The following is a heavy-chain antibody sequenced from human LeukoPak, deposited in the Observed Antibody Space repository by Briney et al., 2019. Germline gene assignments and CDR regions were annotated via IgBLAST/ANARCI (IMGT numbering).Heavy chain of an antibody. J-gene: IGHJ5*02. CDR2: INPNSGGT. D-gene: IGHD6-6*01. Sequence: ASVKVSCKASGYTFTAYYMHWVRQAPGQGLEWMGWINPNSGGTNYAQKFQGRVTMTRDTSISTAYMELSRLRSDDTAVYYCARALGAIATRPRSWFDPWGQGTLVIVSS. CDR1: GYTFTAYY. CDR3: ARALGAIATRPRSWFDP. V-gene: IGHV1-2*02.